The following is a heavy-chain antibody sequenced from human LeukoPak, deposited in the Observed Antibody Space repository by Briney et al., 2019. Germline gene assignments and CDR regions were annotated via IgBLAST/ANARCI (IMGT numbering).Heavy chain of an antibody. D-gene: IGHD3-3*01. CDR3: AKAPKRFYDAFDI. J-gene: IGHJ3*02. V-gene: IGHV3-23*01. CDR1: GFTFSSYS. Sequence: PGGSLRLSCAASGFTFSSYSMSWVRQAPGKGLEWVSAISGSGGSTYYADSVKGRFTISRDNSKNTLYLQMNSLRAEDTAVYYCAKAPKRFYDAFDIWGQGTTVTVSS. CDR2: ISGSGGST.